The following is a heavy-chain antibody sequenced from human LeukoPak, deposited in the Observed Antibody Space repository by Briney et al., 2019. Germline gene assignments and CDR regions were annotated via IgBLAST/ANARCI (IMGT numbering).Heavy chain of an antibody. V-gene: IGHV4-31*03. CDR2: IYTSGST. CDR3: AILRIGPAIRKYYYGMDV. J-gene: IGHJ6*02. CDR1: GGSISSGGYY. D-gene: IGHD2-21*02. Sequence: SQTLSLTCTVSGGSISSGGYYWSWIRQHPGKGLEWIGYIYTSGSTNYNPSLKSRVTISVDTSKNQFSLKLSSVTAADTAVYYCAILRIGPAIRKYYYGMDVWGQGTTVTVSS.